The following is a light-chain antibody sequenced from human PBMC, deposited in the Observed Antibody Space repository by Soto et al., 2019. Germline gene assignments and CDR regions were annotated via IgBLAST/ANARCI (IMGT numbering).Light chain of an antibody. V-gene: IGKV3-20*01. CDR3: QQYSSSPHMHT. CDR2: GAS. J-gene: IGKJ2*01. CDR1: QSVSSSY. Sequence: EIVLTQSPGTLSLSPGERATLSCRASQSVSSSYLVWYQQKPGQAPRLLIYGASSRATGIPDRFSGSGSGTDFTLTISRLEPEDFAVYYCQQYSSSPHMHTFGQGTKLEIK.